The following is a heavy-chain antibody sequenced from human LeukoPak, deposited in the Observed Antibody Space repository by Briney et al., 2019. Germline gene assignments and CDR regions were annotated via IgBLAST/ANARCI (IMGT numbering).Heavy chain of an antibody. V-gene: IGHV3-30*04. Sequence: GGSLRLSCAASGFTFSSYAMHWVRQAPGKGLEWVAVISYDGSNKYYADSVKGRFTISRDNSKNTLYLQMNSLRAEDTAVYYCAGDQGSSSWYVWGQGTLVTVSS. CDR1: GFTFSSYA. CDR2: ISYDGSNK. D-gene: IGHD6-13*01. CDR3: AGDQGSSSWYV. J-gene: IGHJ4*02.